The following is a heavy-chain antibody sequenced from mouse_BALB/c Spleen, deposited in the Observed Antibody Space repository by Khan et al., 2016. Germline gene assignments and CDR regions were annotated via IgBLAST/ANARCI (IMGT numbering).Heavy chain of an antibody. CDR2: IWSGGST. CDR1: GFSLTNYG. CDR3: ARKGLGSSGSMDY. Sequence: QVQLKQSGPGLVQPSQSLSITCTVSGFSLTNYGVHWVRQSPGRGLEWLGVIWSGGSTDFNAAFISRLSISKDNSKSQVFFKMNSLQDDDTAIYYCARKGLGSSGSMDYWGQGTSVTVSS. J-gene: IGHJ4*01. V-gene: IGHV2-4-1*01. D-gene: IGHD1-1*01.